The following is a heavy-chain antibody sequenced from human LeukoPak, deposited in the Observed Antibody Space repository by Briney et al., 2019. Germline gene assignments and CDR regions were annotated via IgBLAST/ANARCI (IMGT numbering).Heavy chain of an antibody. CDR3: ARERINCSSTSCYTEFDY. CDR2: ISYDGSNK. V-gene: IGHV3-30-3*01. Sequence: GRSLRLSCAASGFTFSSYAMHWVRQAPGKGLEWVAVISYDGSNKYYADSVKGRFTISRDNSKNTLYLQMNSLRAEDTAVCYCARERINCSSTSCYTEFDYWGQGTLVTVSS. J-gene: IGHJ4*02. CDR1: GFTFSSYA. D-gene: IGHD2-2*02.